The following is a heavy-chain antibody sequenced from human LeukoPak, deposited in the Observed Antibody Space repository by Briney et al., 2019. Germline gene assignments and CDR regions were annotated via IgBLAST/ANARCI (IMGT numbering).Heavy chain of an antibody. J-gene: IGHJ5*02. Sequence: GESLKISCKISGYRLTNNWIGWVRQVPGKGLEWMGIIYPGDSDTRYSPSFQGQVTISADKSISTAYLQWSSLKASDTAMYYCASEARPGWFDPWGQGTLVTVSS. CDR1: GYRLTNNW. CDR2: IYPGDSDT. CDR3: ASEARPGWFDP. V-gene: IGHV5-51*01. D-gene: IGHD6-6*01.